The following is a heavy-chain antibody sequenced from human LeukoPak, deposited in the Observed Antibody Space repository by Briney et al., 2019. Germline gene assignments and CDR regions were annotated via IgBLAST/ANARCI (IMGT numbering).Heavy chain of an antibody. CDR2: ISDSGDFT. V-gene: IGHV3-23*01. CDR1: GFTFSSNA. J-gene: IGHJ4*02. CDR3: AKDLEWGAFDY. D-gene: IGHD3-3*01. Sequence: GGSLRLSCAGSGFTFSSNAMSWVRQAPGKGLEWVSSISDSGDFTYYADSVKGRFTISRDNSKNTLYLQMNSLRAEDTAVYYCAKDLEWGAFDYWGQGTLVTVSS.